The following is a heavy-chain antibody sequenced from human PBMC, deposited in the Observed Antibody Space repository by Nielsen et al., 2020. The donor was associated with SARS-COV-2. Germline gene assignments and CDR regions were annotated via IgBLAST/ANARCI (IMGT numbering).Heavy chain of an antibody. Sequence: GGSLRLSCIASGFTFSSYNMMWVRQAPGKGLEWVSYISTSSSTIYYAASVDGRFTISRDNARNSLFLQMDSLRADDSAVYYCARELAPGTLADYWGQGTLVTVSS. CDR2: ISTSSSTI. V-gene: IGHV3-48*04. D-gene: IGHD1-14*01. J-gene: IGHJ4*02. CDR1: GFTFSSYN. CDR3: ARELAPGTLADY.